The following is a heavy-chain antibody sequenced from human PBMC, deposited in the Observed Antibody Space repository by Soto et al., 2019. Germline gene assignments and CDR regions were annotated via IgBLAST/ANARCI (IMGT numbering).Heavy chain of an antibody. Sequence: QVQLVQSGPEVKKPGASVKVSCKTSGYTFTSYGISWVRQAPGQGLEWMGWISTYKGNTNYAQKFQGRVTMTTDTSTRTAYMELRSLTSDDTAVYYCASRSPAFDYWGQGTLVTVSS. CDR3: ASRSPAFDY. CDR2: ISTYKGNT. J-gene: IGHJ4*02. V-gene: IGHV1-18*01. CDR1: GYTFTSYG.